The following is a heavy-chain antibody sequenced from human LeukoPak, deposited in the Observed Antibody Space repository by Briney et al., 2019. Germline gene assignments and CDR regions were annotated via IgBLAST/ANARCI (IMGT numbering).Heavy chain of an antibody. CDR1: GYTFTSYY. V-gene: IGHV1-46*01. CDR3: ARDRDIVGATRDAFDI. J-gene: IGHJ3*02. CDR2: INPSGGST. Sequence: ASVKVSCKASGYTFTSYYMHWVRQAAGQGLEWMGIINPSGGSTSYAQKFQGRVTMTRDMSTSTVYMELSSLRSEDTAVYYCARDRDIVGATRDAFDIWGQGTMVTVSS. D-gene: IGHD1-26*01.